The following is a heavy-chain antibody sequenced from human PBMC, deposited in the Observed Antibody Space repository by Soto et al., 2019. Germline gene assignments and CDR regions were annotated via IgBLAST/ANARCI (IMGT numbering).Heavy chain of an antibody. Sequence: PSETMSLTCTVSGGSINSYYGSWIRQHPGKGLEWIGYIYYSGSTNYNPSLKSRVTISVDTSKNQFSLKLSSVTAADTAVYYCAGYSSGWSSGYFDYWGQGTLVTVSS. D-gene: IGHD6-19*01. CDR1: GGSINSYY. CDR2: IYYSGST. J-gene: IGHJ4*02. V-gene: IGHV4-59*08. CDR3: AGYSSGWSSGYFDY.